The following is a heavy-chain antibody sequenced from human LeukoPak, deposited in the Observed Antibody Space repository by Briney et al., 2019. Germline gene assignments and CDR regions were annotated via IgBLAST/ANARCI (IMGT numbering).Heavy chain of an antibody. Sequence: SETLSLTCTVSGGSISSYYWSWIRQPPGKGLEWIGYIYYSGSTNYNPSLKSRVTISVDTSKNQFSLKLSSVTAADTAVYYCARGLWAVAGNDAFDIRGQGTMVTVSS. CDR1: GGSISSYY. V-gene: IGHV4-59*01. CDR3: ARGLWAVAGNDAFDI. D-gene: IGHD6-19*01. J-gene: IGHJ3*02. CDR2: IYYSGST.